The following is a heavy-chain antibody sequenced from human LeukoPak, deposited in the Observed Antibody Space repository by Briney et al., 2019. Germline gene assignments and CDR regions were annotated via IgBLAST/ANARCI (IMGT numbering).Heavy chain of an antibody. Sequence: PGGSLRLSCAASGFTFSNYWMHWVRQAPGKGLVWVSRINSDGSSTSYADSVKGRFTISRDNAKNTLYLQMNSLRAEDTAVYYCARDKADYDVLSNWGQGTLVPVSS. CDR2: INSDGSST. CDR3: ARDKADYDVLSN. V-gene: IGHV3-74*01. D-gene: IGHD3-9*01. CDR1: GFTFSNYW. J-gene: IGHJ4*02.